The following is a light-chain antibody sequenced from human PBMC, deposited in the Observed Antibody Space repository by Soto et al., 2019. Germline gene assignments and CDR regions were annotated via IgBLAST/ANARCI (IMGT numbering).Light chain of an antibody. V-gene: IGLV2-11*01. CDR1: SSDVGGYNY. J-gene: IGLJ3*02. CDR3: CSWAGNSLV. CDR2: DVN. Sequence: QSALTQPRSVSGSPGQSVTISCTGTSSDVGGYNYVSWYQQHPGKAPKIKIYDVNERPAGVPDRFSGSKSGNTASLTISGFQAEDEADYYCCSWAGNSLVFGGGTKLTVL.